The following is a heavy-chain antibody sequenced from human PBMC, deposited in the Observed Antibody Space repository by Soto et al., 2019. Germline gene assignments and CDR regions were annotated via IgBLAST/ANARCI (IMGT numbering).Heavy chain of an antibody. CDR3: ARDGYTYGSPYYGKDV. Sequence: GASVKVSCTVSGYTFTSYAMHWVRHAPGQRLEWMGWIDAGNGNTKYSQKFRGGVTFTADTSASTAYMDLSILRSEDTAVYYCARDGYTYGSPYYGKDVWGQGTTVTVSS. D-gene: IGHD5-18*01. V-gene: IGHV1-3*01. CDR1: GYTFTSYA. J-gene: IGHJ6*02. CDR2: IDAGNGNT.